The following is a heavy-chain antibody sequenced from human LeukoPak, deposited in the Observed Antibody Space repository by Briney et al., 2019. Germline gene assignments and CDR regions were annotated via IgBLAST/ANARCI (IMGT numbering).Heavy chain of an antibody. Sequence: GGSLRLSCAASGFTFSDYYMSWIRQAPGKGLEWVSYISTSGSTMYYADSAKGRFTISRDNAKNSLYLQMNSLRAEDTAVYYCARDNPGHWFDPWGQGTLVTVSS. CDR2: ISTSGSTM. J-gene: IGHJ5*02. D-gene: IGHD1-14*01. CDR1: GFTFSDYY. CDR3: ARDNPGHWFDP. V-gene: IGHV3-11*01.